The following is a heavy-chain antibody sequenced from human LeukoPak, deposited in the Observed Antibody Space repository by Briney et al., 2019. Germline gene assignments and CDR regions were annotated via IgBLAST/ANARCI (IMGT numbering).Heavy chain of an antibody. CDR1: DFTFRSYA. Sequence: GGSLRLSCAASDFTFRSYALQWVRQALGKGLEWVSGISDSGDSTFYSDSVKGRFTISRDNSKNTLYLQMNSLRAEGTAVYYCAKYLTAKGPPYALEVWGQGTTVTVSS. J-gene: IGHJ6*02. D-gene: IGHD1-14*01. CDR2: ISDSGDST. CDR3: AKYLTAKGPPYALEV. V-gene: IGHV3-23*01.